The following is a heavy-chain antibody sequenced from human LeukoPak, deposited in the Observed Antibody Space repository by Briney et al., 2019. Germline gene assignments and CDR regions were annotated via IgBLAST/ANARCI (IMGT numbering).Heavy chain of an antibody. CDR1: GFTFSSYA. D-gene: IGHD6-19*01. CDR3: ARPLRAMARQWLGPFDY. V-gene: IGHV3-30-3*01. J-gene: IGHJ4*02. Sequence: GGPLRLSCAASGFTFSSYAMHWVRQAPGKGLEWVAVISYDGSNKYYADSVKGRFTISRDNSKNTLYLQMNSLRAEDTAVYYCARPLRAMARQWLGPFDYWGQGTLVTVSS. CDR2: ISYDGSNK.